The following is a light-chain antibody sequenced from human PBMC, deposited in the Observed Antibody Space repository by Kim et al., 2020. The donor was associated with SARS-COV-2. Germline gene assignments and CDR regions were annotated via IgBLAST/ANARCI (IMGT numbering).Light chain of an antibody. V-gene: IGKV4-1*01. CDR2: WAS. J-gene: IGKJ2*01. CDR3: QQYYSSPRT. CDR1: QCIFYSLNNKND. Sequence: DIVLTQSPDSLAVSLGERATINCKSSQCIFYSLNNKNDLAWYQQKPGQPPKLLIYWASTRESGVPDRFSGSGSGTDFTLTITSLQAEDVAVYYCQQYYSSPRTFGQGTKLEIK.